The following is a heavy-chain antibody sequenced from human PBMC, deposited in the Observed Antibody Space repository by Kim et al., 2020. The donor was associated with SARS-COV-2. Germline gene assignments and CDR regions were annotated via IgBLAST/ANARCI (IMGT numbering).Heavy chain of an antibody. CDR3: VCLPRRWLQLLPLDY. Sequence: LSLTCAASGFTFSSYGMHWVRQAPGKGLEWVAVISYDGSNKYYADSVKGRFTISRDNSKNTLYLQMNSLRAEDTAVYYCVCLPRRWLQLLPLDYWGQGTLVTVSS. V-gene: IGHV3-30*03. D-gene: IGHD5-12*01. J-gene: IGHJ4*02. CDR1: GFTFSSYG. CDR2: ISYDGSNK.